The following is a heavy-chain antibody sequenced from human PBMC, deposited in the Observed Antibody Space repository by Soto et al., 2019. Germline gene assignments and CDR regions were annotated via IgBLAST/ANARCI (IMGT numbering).Heavy chain of an antibody. V-gene: IGHV3-7*01. Sequence: PGGSLRLSCAASGFTFGSYWMSWVRQAPGKGLEWVANIKQDGSEKYYVDSVKGRFTISRDNARNSLYLQMNSLRAEDTAVYYCARDQSISRYCSSTSCHSPFDYWGQGTLVTVSS. CDR1: GFTFGSYW. J-gene: IGHJ4*02. CDR3: ARDQSISRYCSSTSCHSPFDY. CDR2: IKQDGSEK. D-gene: IGHD2-2*01.